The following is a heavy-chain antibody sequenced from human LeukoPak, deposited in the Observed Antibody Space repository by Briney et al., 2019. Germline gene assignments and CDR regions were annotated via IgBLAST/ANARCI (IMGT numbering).Heavy chain of an antibody. V-gene: IGHV1-24*01. J-gene: IGHJ4*02. CDR3: ARDLSLIVGATTSFDY. CDR2: FDPEDGET. D-gene: IGHD1-26*01. Sequence: ASVKASCKVSGYTLTELSMHWVRQAPGKGLEWMGGFDPEDGETIYAQKFQGRVTMTEDTSTDTAYMELSSLRSDDTAVYYCARDLSLIVGATTSFDYWGQGTLVTVSS. CDR1: GYTLTELS.